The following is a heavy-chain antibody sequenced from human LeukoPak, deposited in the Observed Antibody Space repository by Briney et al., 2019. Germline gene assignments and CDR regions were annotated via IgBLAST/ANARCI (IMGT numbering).Heavy chain of an antibody. CDR2: ISSSGSTI. CDR3: AELGITMIGGV. J-gene: IGHJ6*03. Sequence: AGGSLRLSCAASGFTFSSYEINWVRQAPGKGLEWVSYISSSGSTIYYADSVKGGFTISRDNAKNSLYLQMNSLRAEDTAVYYCAELGITMIGGVWGKGTTVTIS. CDR1: GFTFSSYE. V-gene: IGHV3-48*03. D-gene: IGHD3-10*02.